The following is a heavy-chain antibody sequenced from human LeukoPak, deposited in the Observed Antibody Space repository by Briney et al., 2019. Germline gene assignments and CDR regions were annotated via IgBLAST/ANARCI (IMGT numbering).Heavy chain of an antibody. D-gene: IGHD3-22*01. CDR3: VRDRGRYDSSGYYYEGYFDY. Sequence: GGSLRLSCAASGFTFTSYSMNWVRLAPGKGLEWVSCISSRSNYIYYADSVKGRFTISRDNAKNSLYLQMNSLRAEDTAVYYCVRDRGRYDSSGYYYEGYFDYWGQGTLVTVPS. CDR1: GFTFTSYS. CDR2: ISSRSNYI. J-gene: IGHJ4*02. V-gene: IGHV3-21*01.